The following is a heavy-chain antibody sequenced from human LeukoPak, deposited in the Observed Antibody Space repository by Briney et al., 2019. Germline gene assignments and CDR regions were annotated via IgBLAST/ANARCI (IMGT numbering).Heavy chain of an antibody. CDR2: IHYSGST. D-gene: IGHD2-2*02. Sequence: PSETLSLTCTVSGGSVSSGSYYWSWIRQPPGKGLEWIGYIHYSGSTNYNPSLKSRVTISVDTSKNQFSLKLSSVTAADTAVYYCARTYCSSTSCYNYFDYWGQGTLVTVSS. V-gene: IGHV4-61*01. CDR1: GGSVSSGSYY. CDR3: ARTYCSSTSCYNYFDY. J-gene: IGHJ4*02.